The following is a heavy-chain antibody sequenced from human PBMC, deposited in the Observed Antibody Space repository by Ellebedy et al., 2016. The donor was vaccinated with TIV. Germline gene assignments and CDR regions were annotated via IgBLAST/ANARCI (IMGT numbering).Heavy chain of an antibody. CDR2: IKQDGSEK. CDR1: GFMFNNYW. Sequence: GESLKISXAASGFMFNNYWMSWVRQAPGKGLEWVATIKQDGSEKYYVASVTGRFTISRDNAKKSLYLQMNSLRAEDTAVYYCARERMVRGVTYSAYHGMDVWGQGTTVTVSS. D-gene: IGHD3-10*01. CDR3: ARERMVRGVTYSAYHGMDV. J-gene: IGHJ6*02. V-gene: IGHV3-7*01.